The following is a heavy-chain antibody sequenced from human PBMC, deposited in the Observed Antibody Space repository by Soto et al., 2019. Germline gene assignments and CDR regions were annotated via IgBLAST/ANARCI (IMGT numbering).Heavy chain of an antibody. V-gene: IGHV4-30-4*02. D-gene: IGHD5-18*01. CDR3: ATESGSTYGYFDH. Sequence: PSDTLSLTFTFSGGSVTSEEYYWTWIRQSPGKGLEWILYISNSGSTGYNPSLKTRLSMSVDRSKNQFTLRLTSVTAADTAVYFCATESGSTYGYFDHWGQGTQVTVSS. CDR2: ISNSGST. J-gene: IGHJ4*02. CDR1: GGSVTSEEYY.